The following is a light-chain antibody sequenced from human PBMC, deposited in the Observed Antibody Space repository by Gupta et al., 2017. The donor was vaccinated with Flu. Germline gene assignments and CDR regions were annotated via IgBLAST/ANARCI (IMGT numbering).Light chain of an antibody. J-gene: IGKJ4*01. Sequence: PATLSLSPGERATLSCRASQSVSSYLAWYQQKPGQAPRLLIYDASNRATGIPARFSGSGSGTEFTLTISSLEPEDFAVYYCQQRSNWPLTFGGGTKVEIK. CDR1: QSVSSY. CDR3: QQRSNWPLT. V-gene: IGKV3-11*01. CDR2: DAS.